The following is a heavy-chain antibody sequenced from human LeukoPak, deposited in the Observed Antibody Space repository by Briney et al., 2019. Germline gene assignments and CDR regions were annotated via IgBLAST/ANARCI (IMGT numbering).Heavy chain of an antibody. V-gene: IGHV5-51*01. CDR3: ARFFGGYYYGSGSYNWFDP. CDR2: IYPGDSDT. J-gene: IGHJ5*02. Sequence: GESLKISCKGSGYSFTSYWIGWVRQMPGEGLEWMGIIYPGDSDTRYSPSFQGQVTISADKSISTAYLQWSSLKASDTAMYYCARFFGGYYYGSGSYNWFDPWGQGTLVTVSS. CDR1: GYSFTSYW. D-gene: IGHD3-10*01.